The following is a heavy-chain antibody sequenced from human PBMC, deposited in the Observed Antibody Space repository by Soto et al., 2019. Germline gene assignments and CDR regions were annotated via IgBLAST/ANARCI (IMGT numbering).Heavy chain of an antibody. Sequence: QVQLVESGGGVVQPGRSLRLSCAASGFTFSSYGMHWVRQAPGKGLEWVAVIWYDGSNKYYADSVKGRFTISRDNSQNTLYLQMNSLRAEDTAVYYCARDYPQTYGMDVWGQGTTVTVSS. V-gene: IGHV3-33*01. CDR2: IWYDGSNK. D-gene: IGHD3-16*02. J-gene: IGHJ6*02. CDR1: GFTFSSYG. CDR3: ARDYPQTYGMDV.